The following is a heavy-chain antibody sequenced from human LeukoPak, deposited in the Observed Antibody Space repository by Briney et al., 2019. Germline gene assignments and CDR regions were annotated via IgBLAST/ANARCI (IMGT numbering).Heavy chain of an antibody. CDR3: ASHPEVGSGLFDY. V-gene: IGHV5-10-1*01. J-gene: IGHJ4*02. CDR1: GYSFTSYW. Sequence: GESLKISCKGSGYSFTSYWISWVRQMPGKGLEWMGRIDPSDSYTNYSPSFQGHVTISADKSISTAYLQWSSLKASDTAMYHCASHPEVGSGLFDYWGQGTLVTVSS. CDR2: IDPSDSYT. D-gene: IGHD3-10*01.